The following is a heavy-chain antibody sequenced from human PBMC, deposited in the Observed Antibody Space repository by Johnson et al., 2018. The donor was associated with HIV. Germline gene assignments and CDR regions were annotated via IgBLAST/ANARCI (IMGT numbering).Heavy chain of an antibody. Sequence: VQLVESGGGVVQPGRSLRLSCAASGFTFTTYALHWVRQAPGKGLEWVAMISSDGITKHYADSVKGRFTISRDNSKNTLYLQMNSLRAEDTAVYYCAREGWALIWGQGTMVTVSS. D-gene: IGHD1-26*01. J-gene: IGHJ3*02. CDR3: AREGWALI. CDR1: GFTFTTYA. V-gene: IGHV3-30-3*01. CDR2: ISSDGITK.